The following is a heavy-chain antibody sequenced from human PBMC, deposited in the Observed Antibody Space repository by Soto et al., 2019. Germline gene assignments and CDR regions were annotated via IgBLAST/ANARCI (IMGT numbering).Heavy chain of an antibody. J-gene: IGHJ4*02. D-gene: IGHD5-12*01. CDR2: MNPNSGNT. CDR3: ARGLEMATSDFDY. CDR1: GYTFTSYD. V-gene: IGHV1-8*01. Sequence: ASVKVSCKASGYTFTSYDINWVRQATGQGLEWMGWMNPNSGNTGYAQKFQGRVTTTRNTSISTAYMELSSLRSEDTAVYYCARGLEMATSDFDYWGQGTLVTVSS.